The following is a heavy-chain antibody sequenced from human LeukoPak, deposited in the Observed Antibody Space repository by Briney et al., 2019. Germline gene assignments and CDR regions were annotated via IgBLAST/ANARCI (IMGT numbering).Heavy chain of an antibody. Sequence: GASVKVSCKASGYTFTGYFLHWVRRAPGQGFEWMGWINPNSGGTYYTQRFQGRVTMTRDTSISTAYMELSSLRSDGTAVYYCARAQSLTAPAGTFANSWGQGTLVTVSS. CDR1: GYTFTGYF. V-gene: IGHV1-2*02. CDR2: INPNSGGT. J-gene: IGHJ4*02. D-gene: IGHD6-13*01. CDR3: ARAQSLTAPAGTFANS.